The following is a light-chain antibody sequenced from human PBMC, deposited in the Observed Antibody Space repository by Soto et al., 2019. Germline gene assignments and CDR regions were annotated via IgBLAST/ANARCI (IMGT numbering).Light chain of an antibody. Sequence: EIVMTQSPVTLCVSPGERATLSCRASQSVSSFLAWYQQKPGQAPRLLIYGASSRATGIPDRFSGSGSGTDFTLTISRLEPEDFAVYYCQQRSYPITFGQGTRLE. CDR3: QQRSYPIT. CDR1: QSVSSF. J-gene: IGKJ5*01. CDR2: GAS. V-gene: IGKV3-11*01.